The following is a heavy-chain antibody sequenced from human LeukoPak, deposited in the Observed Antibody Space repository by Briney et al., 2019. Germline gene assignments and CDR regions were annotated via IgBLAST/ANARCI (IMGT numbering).Heavy chain of an antibody. V-gene: IGHV1-46*01. CDR3: ARAQGYGDCDY. J-gene: IGHJ4*02. Sequence: GASVKVSCKASGYTFTDYYIHWVRQAPGQGLEWMGIINPSGGNTKYAQKFQARVTMTRDTSTSTVYMELSSLRSEDTAVYYCARAQGYGDCDYWGQGTLVTLSS. D-gene: IGHD4-17*01. CDR2: INPSGGNT. CDR1: GYTFTDYY.